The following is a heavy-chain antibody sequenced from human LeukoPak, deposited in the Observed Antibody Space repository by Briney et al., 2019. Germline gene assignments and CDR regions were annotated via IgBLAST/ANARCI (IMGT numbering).Heavy chain of an antibody. CDR3: ARGYCSGGSCQGGDY. V-gene: IGHV1-2*02. J-gene: IGHJ4*02. CDR2: INPNSGGT. D-gene: IGHD2-15*01. Sequence: GASVKVSCKASGYTFTGYHMHWVRQAPGQGLEWMGWINPNSGGTNYAQKFQGRVTMTRDTSISTAYMELSRLRSDDTAVYYCARGYCSGGSCQGGDYWGQGTLVTVSS. CDR1: GYTFTGYH.